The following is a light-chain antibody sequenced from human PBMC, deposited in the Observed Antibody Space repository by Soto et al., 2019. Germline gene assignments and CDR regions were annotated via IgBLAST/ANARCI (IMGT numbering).Light chain of an antibody. Sequence: EIVMTQSPATLSVSPGERATLSCRASQSVSSNLAWYQQKPGQAPRLLIYGASTRATGIPARFSGSGSGTEFTLTISGLQSEDFATYYCQQYNSYWTFGQGTKVDIK. V-gene: IGKV3-15*01. CDR3: QQYNSYWT. CDR2: GAS. J-gene: IGKJ1*01. CDR1: QSVSSN.